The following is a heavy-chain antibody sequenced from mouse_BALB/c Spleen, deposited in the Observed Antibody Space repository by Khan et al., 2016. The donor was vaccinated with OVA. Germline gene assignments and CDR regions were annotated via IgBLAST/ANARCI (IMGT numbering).Heavy chain of an antibody. D-gene: IGHD1-1*01. J-gene: IGHJ3*01. CDR1: GFNIKDTY. CDR2: IDPANGNT. V-gene: IGHV14-3*02. Sequence: VQLQQSGAELVKPGASVKLSCTASGFNIKDTYMHWVKQRPEQGLEWIGRIDPANGNTKSDQKFQGKATITADTSSNTAYLQLSSLTSEDTAVYYCARDYYDLFTYWGQGTLVTVSA. CDR3: ARDYYDLFTY.